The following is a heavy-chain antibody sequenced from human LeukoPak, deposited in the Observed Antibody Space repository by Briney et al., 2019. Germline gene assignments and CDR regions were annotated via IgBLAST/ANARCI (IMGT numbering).Heavy chain of an antibody. CDR2: ISGSGGST. CDR1: GFTFSSYA. J-gene: IGHJ4*02. CDR3: AKSRLLWFGELYDY. Sequence: GGSLRLSSAASGFTFSSYAMSWVRQAPGKGLEWVSAISGSGGSTYYADSVKGRFTISRDNSKNTLYLQMNSLRAEDTAVYYCAKSRLLWFGELYDYWGQGTLVTVSS. V-gene: IGHV3-23*01. D-gene: IGHD3-10*01.